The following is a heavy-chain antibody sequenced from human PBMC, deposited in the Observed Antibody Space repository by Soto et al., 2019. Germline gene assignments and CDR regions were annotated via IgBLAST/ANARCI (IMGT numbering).Heavy chain of an antibody. J-gene: IGHJ4*02. CDR1: GFTFSVYA. Sequence: PGGSLRLSCAASGFTFSVYAMSWVRQAPGKGLECVSGISGSGGSTYYADSVKGRFTISRDNSKNTLYVQMNSLRVEDTAVYYCAKARADYYDTSGYPVDFWGQGALVTVSS. CDR3: AKARADYYDTSGYPVDF. V-gene: IGHV3-23*01. CDR2: ISGSGGST. D-gene: IGHD3-22*01.